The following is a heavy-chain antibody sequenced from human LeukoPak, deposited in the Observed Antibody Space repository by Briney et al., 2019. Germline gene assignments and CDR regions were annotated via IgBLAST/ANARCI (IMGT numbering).Heavy chain of an antibody. V-gene: IGHV1-2*02. J-gene: IGHJ3*02. D-gene: IGHD2-21*02. CDR1: GYTFTGYY. CDR2: INPNSGGT. Sequence: ASVKVSCKASGYTFTGYYMHWVRQAPGQGLEWMGWINPNSGGTNYAQKFQGRVTMTRDTSISTAYMELSRLRSDDTAVYYCARGYCGGDCYPDAFDIWGQGTMVTVSS. CDR3: ARGYCGGDCYPDAFDI.